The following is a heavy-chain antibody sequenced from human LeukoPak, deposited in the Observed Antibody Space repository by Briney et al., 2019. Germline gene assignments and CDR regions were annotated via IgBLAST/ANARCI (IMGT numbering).Heavy chain of an antibody. CDR3: ARVIRGDYGDYLDYYYYYMDV. J-gene: IGHJ6*03. CDR1: GYTFTDYC. D-gene: IGHD4-17*01. V-gene: IGHV1-2*02. CDR2: ISPNSGGS. Sequence: ASVKVSCKASGYTFTDYCIHWVRQAPGQGLEWMGWISPNSGGSNFAQKFQGRVTMTRNTSISTAYMELSRLRSDDTAVYYCARVIRGDYGDYLDYYYYYMDVWGKGTTVTISS.